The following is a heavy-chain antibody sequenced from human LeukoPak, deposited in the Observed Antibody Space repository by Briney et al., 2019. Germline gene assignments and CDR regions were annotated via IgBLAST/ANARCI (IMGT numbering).Heavy chain of an antibody. J-gene: IGHJ4*02. Sequence: SETLSLTCTVSGGSISSYYWSWIRQPPGKGLEWIGYIYYSGSTNYNPSLKSRVTISVDTSKNQFSLKLSSVTAADTGVYYCARIRRPLRGYFDHWGQGTLVT. CDR3: ARIRRPLRGYFDH. CDR2: IYYSGST. CDR1: GGSISSYY. D-gene: IGHD3-16*01. V-gene: IGHV4-59*12.